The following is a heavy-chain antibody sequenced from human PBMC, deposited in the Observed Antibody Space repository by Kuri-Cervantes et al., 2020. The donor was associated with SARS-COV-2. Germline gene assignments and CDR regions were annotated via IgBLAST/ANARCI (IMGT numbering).Heavy chain of an antibody. CDR1: GYTFTSYA. V-gene: IGHV1-69*13. CDR2: IIPIFGTA. Sequence: SVKVSCKASGYTFTSYAMHWVRQAPGQGLEWMGGIIPIFGTANYAQKFQGRVTITADESTSTAYMELSSLRSEDTAVYYCARGGWSSSSYYYYGMDVWGQGTTVTVSS. J-gene: IGHJ6*02. D-gene: IGHD6-6*01. CDR3: ARGGWSSSSYYYYGMDV.